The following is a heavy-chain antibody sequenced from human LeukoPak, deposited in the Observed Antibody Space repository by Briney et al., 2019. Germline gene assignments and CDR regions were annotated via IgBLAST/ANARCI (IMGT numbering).Heavy chain of an antibody. J-gene: IGHJ5*02. D-gene: IGHD3-16*01. CDR2: INHSGST. V-gene: IGHV4-34*01. CDR1: GGSLSGYY. Sequence: SETLSLTCAVYGGSLSGYYWSWIRQPPGKGLEWIGEINHSGSTNYNPSLKSRVTISVDTSKNQFSLKLSSVTAADTAVYYCARDLYYFRWFDPWGQGTLVTVSS. CDR3: ARDLYYFRWFDP.